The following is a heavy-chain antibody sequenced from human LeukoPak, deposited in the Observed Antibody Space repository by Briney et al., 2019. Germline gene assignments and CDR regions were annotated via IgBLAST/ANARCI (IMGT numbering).Heavy chain of an antibody. Sequence: SETLSLTCSVSGGSIRSYYWSWVRQPPGKGLEWIGYMYYSGSTDYNPSLKSRVTISVDTSKNHFSLKLSSVTAADTAAYYCARGRLPNLVDAFDIWGQGTMVTVSS. V-gene: IGHV4-59*01. D-gene: IGHD2-8*01. CDR3: ARGRLPNLVDAFDI. CDR2: MYYSGST. J-gene: IGHJ3*02. CDR1: GGSIRSYY.